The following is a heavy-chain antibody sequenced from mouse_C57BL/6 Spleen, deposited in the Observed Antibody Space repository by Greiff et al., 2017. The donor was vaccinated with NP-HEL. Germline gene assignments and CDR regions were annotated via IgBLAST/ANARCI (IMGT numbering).Heavy chain of an antibody. CDR3: TREPLLRLAMDY. V-gene: IGHV1-5*01. Sequence: VQLQQSGTVLARPGASVKMSCKTSGYTFTSYWMHWVKQRPGQGLEWIGAIYPGNSDTSYNQKFKGKAKLTAVTSASTAYMELSSLTNEDSAVYYCTREPLLRLAMDYWGQGTSVTVSS. D-gene: IGHD2-4*01. CDR2: IYPGNSDT. J-gene: IGHJ4*01. CDR1: GYTFTSYW.